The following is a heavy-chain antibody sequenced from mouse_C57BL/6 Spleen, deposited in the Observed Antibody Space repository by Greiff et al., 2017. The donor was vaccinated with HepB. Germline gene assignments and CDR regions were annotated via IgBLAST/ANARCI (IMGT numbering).Heavy chain of an antibody. Sequence: VQLKESGAELVRPGASVKLSCTASGFNIKDDYMHWVKQRPEQGLEWIGWIDPENGDTEYASKFQGKATITADTSSNTAYLQLSSLTSEDTAVYYCTQRDGNDYYAMDYWGQGTSVTVSS. CDR2: IDPENGDT. J-gene: IGHJ4*01. V-gene: IGHV14-4*01. D-gene: IGHD2-1*01. CDR3: TQRDGNDYYAMDY. CDR1: GFNIKDDY.